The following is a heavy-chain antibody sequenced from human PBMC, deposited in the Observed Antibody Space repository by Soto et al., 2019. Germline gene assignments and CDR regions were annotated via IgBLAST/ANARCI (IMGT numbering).Heavy chain of an antibody. CDR3: AGAAYEYYFDN. J-gene: IGHJ4*02. D-gene: IGHD2-15*01. CDR2: IIPIFGTA. V-gene: IGHV1-69*06. CDR1: GGTFSSYA. Sequence: ASVKVSCKASGGTFSSYAISWVRQAPGQGLEWMGGIIPIFGTANYAQKFQGRVTITADKSTSTAYMELSSLRSEDTAVYYCAGAAYEYYFDNWGQGXLVTVYS.